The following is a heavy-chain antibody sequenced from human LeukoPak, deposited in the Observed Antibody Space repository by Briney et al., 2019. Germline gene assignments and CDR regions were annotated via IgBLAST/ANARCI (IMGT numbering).Heavy chain of an antibody. J-gene: IGHJ4*02. CDR1: GFTFSSHG. CDR3: ARNLRKYGSNSEYFDY. V-gene: IGHV3-33*01. CDR2: IWYDASNK. D-gene: IGHD4-23*01. Sequence: GGSLRLSCAAAGFTFSSHGMHWVRQAPGKGLEWVAVIWYDASNKYYADSVKGRFTVSRDNSKNTLYLQMNSLRAEDTAMYYCARNLRKYGSNSEYFDYWGQGTVVTVSS.